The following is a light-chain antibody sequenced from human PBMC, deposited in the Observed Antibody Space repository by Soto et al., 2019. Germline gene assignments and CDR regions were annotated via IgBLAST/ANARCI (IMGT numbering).Light chain of an antibody. CDR1: LTVSTN. CDR3: QQYNNWPPGAT. J-gene: IGKJ3*01. CDR2: YAS. V-gene: IGKV3-15*01. Sequence: DIVMTQSPATLSVSPGERVTLSCRASLTVSTNLALYQQKPGQAPRLLIYYASTRATGTPARFSGSGSVKEFTLTISSLQPEDVATYYCQQYNNWPPGATFGPGTKVEIK.